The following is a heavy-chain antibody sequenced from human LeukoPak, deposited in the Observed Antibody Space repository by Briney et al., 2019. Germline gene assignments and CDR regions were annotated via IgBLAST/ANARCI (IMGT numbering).Heavy chain of an antibody. J-gene: IGHJ5*02. Sequence: SQTLSLTCTVSGGSISSGDYYWSWIRQPPGKGLEWIGEIYHSGSTNYNPSLKSRVTISVDKSKNQFSLKLSSVTAADTAVYYCARLKLWFGELVGFDPWGQGTLVTVSS. V-gene: IGHV4-30-4*01. CDR1: GGSISSGDYY. D-gene: IGHD3-10*01. CDR3: ARLKLWFGELVGFDP. CDR2: IYHSGST.